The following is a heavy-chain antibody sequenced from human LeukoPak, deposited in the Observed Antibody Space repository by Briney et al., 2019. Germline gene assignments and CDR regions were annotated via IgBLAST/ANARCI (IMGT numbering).Heavy chain of an antibody. CDR3: ASQTKYSSSWYFDY. V-gene: IGHV3-30*03. CDR1: GFTFSTYD. D-gene: IGHD6-13*01. Sequence: GGSLRLSCAASGFTFSTYDMHWVRQAPGKRPEWVAVIGYDGSNKYYADSVNGRFTISRDNSKNTLYLQMNSLRAEDTAVYYCASQTKYSSSWYFDYWGQGTLVTVSS. J-gene: IGHJ4*02. CDR2: IGYDGSNK.